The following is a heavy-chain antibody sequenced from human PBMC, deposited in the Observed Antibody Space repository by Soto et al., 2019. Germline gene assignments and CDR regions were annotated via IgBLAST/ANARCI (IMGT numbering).Heavy chain of an antibody. V-gene: IGHV3-23*01. CDR2: ISGSGASS. Sequence: GGSLRLSCAASGFTFSSYSMTWVRQAPGKRPEWVSSISGSGASSYYADSVKGRFTISRDSSKSTLYLQMNSLRAEDTAVYYCANALLGTLIPGYWGQGTLVTVSS. CDR3: ANALLGTLIPGY. CDR1: GFTFSSYS. J-gene: IGHJ4*02. D-gene: IGHD7-27*01.